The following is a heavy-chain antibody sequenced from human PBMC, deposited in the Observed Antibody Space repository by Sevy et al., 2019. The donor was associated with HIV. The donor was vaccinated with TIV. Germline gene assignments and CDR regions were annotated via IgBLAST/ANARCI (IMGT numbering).Heavy chain of an antibody. CDR3: AKDRVSGTYYTGDFDY. CDR2: ISASAGST. CDR1: GFTFSTYA. D-gene: IGHD3-10*01. V-gene: IGHV3-23*01. J-gene: IGHJ4*02. Sequence: WGSLRLSCAASGFTFSTYAMTWVRQAPGKGLEWVSVISASAGSTYYSDSVKGRFTISRDNSKNTLYLQMNSLRAEDTAVYYCAKDRVSGTYYTGDFDYWGQGTLVTVSS.